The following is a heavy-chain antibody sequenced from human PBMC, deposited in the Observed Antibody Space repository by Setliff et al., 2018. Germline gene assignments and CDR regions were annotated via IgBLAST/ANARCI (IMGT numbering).Heavy chain of an antibody. CDR3: ARINFYVSSGYYYAPDF. V-gene: IGHV1-18*01. Sequence: GESLKISCKASGYTFSNYGITWVRQAPGKGLEWMGWINNYSFKTTYSQKFLDRVTMTTDTSATTAYMELKNLRSDDTAVYYCARINFYVSSGYYYAPDFWGQGTLVTVSS. J-gene: IGHJ4*02. CDR1: GYTFSNYG. D-gene: IGHD3-22*01. CDR2: INNYSFKT.